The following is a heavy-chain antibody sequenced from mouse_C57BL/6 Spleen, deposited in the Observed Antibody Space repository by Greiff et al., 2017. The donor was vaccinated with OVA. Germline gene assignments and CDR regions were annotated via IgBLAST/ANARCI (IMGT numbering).Heavy chain of an antibody. D-gene: IGHD1-1*01. V-gene: IGHV1-64*01. Sequence: QVQLKQPGAELVKPGASVKLSCKASGYTFTSYWMHWVKQRPGQGLEWIGMIHPNSGSTNYNEKFKSKATLTVDKSSSTAYMQLSSLTSEDSAVYYCARKIDYGSSYEWYFDVWGTGTTVTVSS. J-gene: IGHJ1*03. CDR2: IHPNSGST. CDR3: ARKIDYGSSYEWYFDV. CDR1: GYTFTSYW.